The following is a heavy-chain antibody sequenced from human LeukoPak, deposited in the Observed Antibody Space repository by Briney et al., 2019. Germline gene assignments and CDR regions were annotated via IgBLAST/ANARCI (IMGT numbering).Heavy chain of an antibody. Sequence: LRLSCAASGFTFSSYGMHWVRQHPGKGLEWIGSIYYTGSTYYNPSLKSRATISVDTSKNHFSLKLTSVTAADTAVYYCARGTGGAAAADFDPWGQGALVTVSS. D-gene: IGHD6-13*01. V-gene: IGHV4-31*02. CDR1: GFTFSSYG. CDR3: ARGTGGAAAADFDP. CDR2: IYYTGST. J-gene: IGHJ5*02.